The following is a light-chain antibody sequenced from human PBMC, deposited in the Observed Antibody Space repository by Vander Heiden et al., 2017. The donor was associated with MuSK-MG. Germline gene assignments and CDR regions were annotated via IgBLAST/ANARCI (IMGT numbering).Light chain of an antibody. V-gene: IGKV3-20*01. CDR1: QSVCSSY. CDR2: GAS. J-gene: IGKJ2*04. Sequence: EIVLTQSPGTLSLSPGERATLSCRASQSVCSSYLAWYQQKPGQSLRLLIYGASSRATGIPDRFSGTGSATDFTRTIRRLETEDFAVYYCQQYGSAAPVCSCDPEAKLEI. CDR3: QQYGSAAPVCS.